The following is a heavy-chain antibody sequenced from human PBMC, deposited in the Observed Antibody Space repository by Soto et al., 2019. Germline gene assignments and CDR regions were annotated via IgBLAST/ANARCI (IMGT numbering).Heavy chain of an antibody. CDR1: GFTFSSYG. V-gene: IGHV3-33*01. J-gene: IGHJ6*02. CDR3: AREGTTPYYYYGMDV. Sequence: QVQLVESGGGVVQPGRPLRLSCAASGFTFSSYGMHWVRQAPGKGLEWVAVIWYDGSNKYYADSVKGRFTISRDNSKNTRYLQMNSLRAEDTAVYYCAREGTTPYYYYGMDVWGQGTTVTVSS. D-gene: IGHD1-1*01. CDR2: IWYDGSNK.